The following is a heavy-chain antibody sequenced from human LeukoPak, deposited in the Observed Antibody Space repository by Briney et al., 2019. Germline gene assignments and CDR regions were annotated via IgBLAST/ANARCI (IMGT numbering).Heavy chain of an antibody. D-gene: IGHD6-6*01. CDR3: ARGAPEYNFDY. CDR1: GGSISSSSYY. J-gene: IGHJ4*02. CDR2: IYYSGST. Sequence: PSETLSLTCTVSGGSISSSSYYWGWIRQPPGKGLEWIGSIYYSGSTYYNPSLKSRVTISVDTSKNQFSLKLSSVTAADTAVYYCARGAPEYNFDYWGQGTLVTVSS. V-gene: IGHV4-39*07.